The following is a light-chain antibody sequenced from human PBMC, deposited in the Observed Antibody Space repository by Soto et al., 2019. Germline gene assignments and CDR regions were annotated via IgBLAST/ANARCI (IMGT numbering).Light chain of an antibody. CDR1: SSNIGAGYD. Sequence: QSVLTQPPSVSGAPGQRVTISCTGSSSNIGAGYDVHWYQQLPGTAPKLLIYGNTNRPSGVPDRFSGSKSGTSASLAITGLQPEDEADYYCQSHDISLSVVFGGGTKLTVL. CDR2: GNT. CDR3: QSHDISLSVV. J-gene: IGLJ2*01. V-gene: IGLV1-40*01.